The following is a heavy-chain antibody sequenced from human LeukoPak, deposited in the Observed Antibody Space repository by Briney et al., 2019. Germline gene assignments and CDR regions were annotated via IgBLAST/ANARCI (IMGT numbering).Heavy chain of an antibody. CDR2: ISWDGGST. CDR3: AKDERLVGATDYYMDV. D-gene: IGHD1-26*01. Sequence: PGGSLRLSCAASGFTFDVYTMHWVRQAPGKGLEWVSLISWDGGSTYYADSVKGRFTISRDNSKNSLYLQMNSLRTEDTALYYCAKDERLVGATDYYMDVWGKGTTVTVSS. CDR1: GFTFDVYT. V-gene: IGHV3-43*01. J-gene: IGHJ6*03.